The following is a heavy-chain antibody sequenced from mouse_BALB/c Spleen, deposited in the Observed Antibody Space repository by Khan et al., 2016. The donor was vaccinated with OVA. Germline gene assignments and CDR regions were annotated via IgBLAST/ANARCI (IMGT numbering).Heavy chain of an antibody. Sequence: EVQLQESGPGLAKPSLSLSLTCTVTGYSITSDYARNWIRQFPGKKLEWLGYISHSGSTIYNPSLKSRISITRDTSKNQFFLQLNSVTTEDTATYYGGRFDSWGQGTIVIVSS. J-gene: IGHJ2*01. CDR1: GYSITSDYA. V-gene: IGHV3-2*02. CDR3: GRFDS. CDR2: ISHSGST.